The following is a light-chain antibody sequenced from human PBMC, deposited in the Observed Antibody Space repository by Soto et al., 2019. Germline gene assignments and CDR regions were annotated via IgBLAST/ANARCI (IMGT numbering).Light chain of an antibody. CDR1: ESIVSS. J-gene: IGKJ4*01. CDR3: QHRAN. V-gene: IGKV1-39*01. CDR2: DAS. Sequence: IQMTQSPSSLSASVGDIVTITCRASESIVSSLHWYQQKSGKAPRLLIYDASSLQGGFPPRFSGSWSVTDFTLTISSLQPEDFATYYCQHRANFGGGTKVDIK.